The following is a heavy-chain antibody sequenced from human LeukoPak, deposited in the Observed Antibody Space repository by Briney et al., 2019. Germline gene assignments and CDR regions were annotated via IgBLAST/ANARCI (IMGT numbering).Heavy chain of an antibody. CDR3: ARYNPEHYYYGMDV. CDR1: ARTFSSYA. CDR2: ISPILGIA. D-gene: IGHD1-1*01. Sequence: GPSGNASSKPSARTFSSYAISWERQAHGQWREWMGRISPILGIANYAQKFQGRVTITADKATSTAYMELSSLRSEDTAVYYCARYNPEHYYYGMDVWGQGTTVTASS. J-gene: IGHJ6*02. V-gene: IGHV1-69*04.